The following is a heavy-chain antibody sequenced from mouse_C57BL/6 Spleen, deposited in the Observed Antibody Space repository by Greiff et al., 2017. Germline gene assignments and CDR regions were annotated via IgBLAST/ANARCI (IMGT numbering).Heavy chain of an antibody. CDR3: ARGWGGNY. D-gene: IGHD1-1*02. J-gene: IGHJ2*01. Sequence: VQLQQPGAELVRPGSSVKLSCKASGYTFTSYWMDWVKQRPGQGLEWIGNIYPSDSETHYNQKFKDKATLTVDKSSSTDYMQLSSLTSEDSAVYYCARGWGGNYWGQGTTLTVSS. CDR1: GYTFTSYW. CDR2: IYPSDSET. V-gene: IGHV1-61*01.